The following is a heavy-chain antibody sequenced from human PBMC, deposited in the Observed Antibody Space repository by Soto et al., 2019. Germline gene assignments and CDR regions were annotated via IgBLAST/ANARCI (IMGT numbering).Heavy chain of an antibody. D-gene: IGHD3-3*01. CDR3: AKVSLPYDFWSGYYDY. CDR2: ISYDGSNK. J-gene: IGHJ4*02. V-gene: IGHV3-30*18. Sequence: GGSLRLSCAASGFTFSSYGMHWVRQAPGKGLEWVAVISYDGSNKYYADSVKGRFTISRDNSKNTLYLQMNSLRAEDSAVYYCAKVSLPYDFWSGYYDYWGQGTLVTVSS. CDR1: GFTFSSYG.